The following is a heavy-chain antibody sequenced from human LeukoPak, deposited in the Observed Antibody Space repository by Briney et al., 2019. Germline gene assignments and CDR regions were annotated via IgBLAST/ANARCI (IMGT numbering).Heavy chain of an antibody. J-gene: IGHJ5*02. Sequence: SETLSLTCAVCGGSFSGYYWSWIRQPPGKGLEWIGEINHSGSTNYNPSLKSRVTISVDTSKNQFSLKLSSVTAADTAVYYCASKASIVVVPAASRLESSSWFDPWGQGTLVTVSS. CDR3: ASKASIVVVPAASRLESSSWFDP. D-gene: IGHD2-2*01. CDR1: GGSFSGYY. V-gene: IGHV4-34*01. CDR2: INHSGST.